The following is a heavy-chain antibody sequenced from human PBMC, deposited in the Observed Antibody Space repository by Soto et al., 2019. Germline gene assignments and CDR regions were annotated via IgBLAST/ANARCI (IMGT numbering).Heavy chain of an antibody. CDR2: IYYSGST. Sequence: QVQLQESGPGLVKPSETLSLTCTVSGGSVSSGSYYWSWIRQPPGKGLEWIGYIYYSGSTNYNPSLNSRVTISVDTSKNQFSLKLSSVTAADTAAYYCARGRGYYYDSSGYQPPPDYWGQGTLVTVSS. V-gene: IGHV4-61*01. CDR1: GGSVSSGSYY. D-gene: IGHD3-22*01. CDR3: ARGRGYYYDSSGYQPPPDY. J-gene: IGHJ4*02.